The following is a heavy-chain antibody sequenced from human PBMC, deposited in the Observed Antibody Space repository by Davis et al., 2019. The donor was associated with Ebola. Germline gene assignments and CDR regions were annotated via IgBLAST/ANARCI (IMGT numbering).Heavy chain of an antibody. Sequence: SETLSLTCAVYGGSFTDYFWSWIRQPPGKGLEWIGETSHHPDYTNYSPSFGGRVTISVDTSKNQFSLKLSSVTAADTAVYYCASLDYYGMDVWGQGTTVTVSS. CDR2: TSHHPDYT. CDR3: ASLDYYGMDV. J-gene: IGHJ6*02. V-gene: IGHV4-34*01. CDR1: GGSFTDYF.